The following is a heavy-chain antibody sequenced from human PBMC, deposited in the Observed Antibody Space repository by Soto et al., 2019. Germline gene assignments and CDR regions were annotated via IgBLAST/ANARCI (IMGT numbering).Heavy chain of an antibody. V-gene: IGHV4-30-2*02. J-gene: IGHJ4*02. CDR1: GGSISSGGYS. Sequence: LSLTCAVSGGSISSGGYSWSWIRQPPGKGLEWIGYIYHSGSTYYNPSLKSRVTISVDRSKNQFSLKLSSVTAADTAVYYCARIGQRAAAGVVDYWGQGTLVTVSS. CDR3: ARIGQRAAAGVVDY. CDR2: IYHSGST. D-gene: IGHD6-13*01.